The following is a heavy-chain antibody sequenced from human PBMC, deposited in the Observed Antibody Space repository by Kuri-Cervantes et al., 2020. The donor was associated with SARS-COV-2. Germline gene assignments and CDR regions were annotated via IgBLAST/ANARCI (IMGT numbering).Heavy chain of an antibody. CDR2: IIPIFGIA. Sequence: SVKVSCKASGGTLSSYAISWVRQAPGQGLEWMGGIIPIFGIANYAQKFQGRVTITADESTSTAYMELSSLRSEDTAVYYCATGPVVPAAMPVRWFDPWGQGTPVTVSS. J-gene: IGHJ5*01. CDR3: ATGPVVPAAMPVRWFDP. D-gene: IGHD2-2*01. CDR1: GGTLSSYA. V-gene: IGHV1-69*13.